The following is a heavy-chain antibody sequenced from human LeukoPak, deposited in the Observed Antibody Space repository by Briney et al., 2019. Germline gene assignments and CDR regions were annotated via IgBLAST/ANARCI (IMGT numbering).Heavy chain of an antibody. D-gene: IGHD3-10*01. CDR2: IYYSGST. CDR3: ARVRVYYYGMDV. J-gene: IGHJ6*04. V-gene: IGHV4-59*01. CDR1: GCSISSYY. Sequence: SETLSLTCTVSGCSISSYYWSWIRQPLGKGLEGVGYIYYSGSTNNNPSLKSRVTISVDTSKNQFSLKLSSVSAADTAVYYCARVRVYYYGMDVWGKGTTVTVSS.